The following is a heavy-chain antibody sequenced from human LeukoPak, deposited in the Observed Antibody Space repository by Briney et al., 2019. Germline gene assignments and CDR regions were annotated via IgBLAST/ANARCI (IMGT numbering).Heavy chain of an antibody. CDR1: GGSFSGYY. V-gene: IGHV4-34*01. J-gene: IGHJ6*03. CDR2: INHSGST. Sequence: SETLSLTCAVYGGSFSGYYWSWIRQPPGKGLEWIGEINHSGSTNYNPSLKSRDTISVDTSKNQFSLKLSSVTAADTAVYSCARIYYYYYYMDVWGKGTTVTVSS. CDR3: ARIYYYYYYMDV.